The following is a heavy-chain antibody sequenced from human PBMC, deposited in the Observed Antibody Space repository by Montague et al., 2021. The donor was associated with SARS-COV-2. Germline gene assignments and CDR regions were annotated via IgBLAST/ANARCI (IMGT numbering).Heavy chain of an antibody. CDR2: IYYSGST. CDR1: GGSISSSSYY. CDR3: ARSQDCSTTSCHFDY. Sequence: SETLSLTCTVSGGSISSSSYYWGWIRQPPGKGLEWIGSIYYSGSTYYNPSLKSRVTISVDTSKNQFPLKLSSVTAADTAVCYCARSQDCSTTSCHFDYWGQGTLVTVSS. D-gene: IGHD2-2*01. V-gene: IGHV4-39*01. J-gene: IGHJ4*02.